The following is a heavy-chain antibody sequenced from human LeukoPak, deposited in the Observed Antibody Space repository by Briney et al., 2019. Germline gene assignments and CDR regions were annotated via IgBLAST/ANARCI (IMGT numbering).Heavy chain of an antibody. Sequence: RWASVKVSCKASGYTFTSYYMHWVRQAPGQGLEWMGIINPSGGSTSYAQNFQGRVTMTRDTSTSTVYMELSSLRSEDTAVYYCARELGYSVTTGGYYYYVMDVWGQGTTVTVSS. V-gene: IGHV1-46*01. D-gene: IGHD4-17*01. CDR3: ARELGYSVTTGGYYYYVMDV. J-gene: IGHJ6*02. CDR1: GYTFTSYY. CDR2: INPSGGST.